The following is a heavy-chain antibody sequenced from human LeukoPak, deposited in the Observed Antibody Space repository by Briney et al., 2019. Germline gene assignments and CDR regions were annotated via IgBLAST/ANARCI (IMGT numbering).Heavy chain of an antibody. CDR1: GFTFSSYA. D-gene: IGHD5-18*01. Sequence: GGSLRLSCAASGFTFSSYAMSWVRQAPGKGLEWVSAISGSGGSTYYADSVKGRFTISRDNSKNTLYLQMNSLRAEDTAVYCCAKAYSYGTYYFDYWGQGTLVTVSS. CDR3: AKAYSYGTYYFDY. CDR2: ISGSGGST. V-gene: IGHV3-23*01. J-gene: IGHJ4*02.